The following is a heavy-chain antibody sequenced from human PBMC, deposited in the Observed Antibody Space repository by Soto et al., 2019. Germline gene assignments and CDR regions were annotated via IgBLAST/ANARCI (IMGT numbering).Heavy chain of an antibody. Sequence: XASLCLSCAVSGGSFTSNNWWTWFRQPPGQGLEWIGEIYRTGSTNYNPSLKSRVTISLDKSENQFSLKVTSLTAADTAVYYCASRDPGTSVDYWGQGTLVTVSS. V-gene: IGHV4-4*02. CDR2: IYRTGST. D-gene: IGHD1-7*01. CDR3: ASRDPGTSVDY. CDR1: GGSFTSNNW. J-gene: IGHJ4*02.